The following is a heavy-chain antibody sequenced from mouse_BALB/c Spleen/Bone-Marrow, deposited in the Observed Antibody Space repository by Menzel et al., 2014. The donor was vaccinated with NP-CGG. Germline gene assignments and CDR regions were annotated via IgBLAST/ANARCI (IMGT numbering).Heavy chain of an antibody. CDR3: ARGSYYEGAMDY. CDR2: IWAGGST. J-gene: IGHJ4*01. CDR1: GFSLTSYG. V-gene: IGHV2-9*02. Sequence: VKLQESGPGLVAPSQSLSITCTVSGFSLTSYGVHGVRRPPGKVLEWLGVIWAGGSTNYNSALMSRLSISKDNSKSQVFLKMNSLQTDDTAMYYCARGSYYEGAMDYWGQGTSVTVSS. D-gene: IGHD1-1*01.